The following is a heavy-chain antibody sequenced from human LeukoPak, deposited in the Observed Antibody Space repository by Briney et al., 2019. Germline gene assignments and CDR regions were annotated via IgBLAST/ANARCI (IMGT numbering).Heavy chain of an antibody. CDR1: GYTFIHYY. J-gene: IGHJ4*02. Sequence: ASVKVSCKTSGYTFIHYYMHWVRQASGEGFEWMGIVDPSGDIATYAQKFQGRVTLTTDTSTSTFYMELSSLRSEDTAIYYCARDSFGVRGFDHWGQGTPVTVSS. CDR3: ARDSFGVRGFDH. CDR2: VDPSGDIA. D-gene: IGHD3-10*01. V-gene: IGHV1-46*01.